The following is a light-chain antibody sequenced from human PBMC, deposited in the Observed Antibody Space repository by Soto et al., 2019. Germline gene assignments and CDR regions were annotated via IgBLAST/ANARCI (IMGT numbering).Light chain of an antibody. CDR2: DVS. CDR3: SSFTSSGALYV. J-gene: IGLJ1*01. Sequence: QSVLTQPASVSGSPGQSITISCTGTSSDIGGFNYVSWYLQHPGKAPKLMIYDVSNRPSGVSNRFSGSKSGNTASLTISGLQAEDEADYYCSSFTSSGALYVFGAGTKVTVL. CDR1: SSDIGGFNY. V-gene: IGLV2-14*03.